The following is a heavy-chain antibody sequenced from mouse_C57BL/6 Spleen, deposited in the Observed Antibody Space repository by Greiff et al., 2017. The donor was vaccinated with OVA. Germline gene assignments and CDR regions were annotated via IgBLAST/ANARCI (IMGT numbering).Heavy chain of an antibody. CDR2: ISSGGSYT. CDR3: ASFTTVVPNYYAMDY. CDR1: GFTFSSYG. J-gene: IGHJ4*01. D-gene: IGHD1-1*01. Sequence: EVQLVESGGDLVKPGGSLKLSCAASGFTFSSYGMSWVRQTPDKRLEWVATISSGGSYTYYPDSVKGRFTISRDNAKNTLYLQMSSLKSEDTAMYYCASFTTVVPNYYAMDYWGQGTSVTVSS. V-gene: IGHV5-6*01.